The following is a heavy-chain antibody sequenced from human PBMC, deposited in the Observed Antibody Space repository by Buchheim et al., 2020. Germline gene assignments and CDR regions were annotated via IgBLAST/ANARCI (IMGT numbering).Heavy chain of an antibody. CDR2: IYYSGST. CDR1: GGSISSYY. J-gene: IGHJ6*02. V-gene: IGHV4-59*01. D-gene: IGHD3-10*01. Sequence: QVQLQESGPGLVKPSETLSLTCTVSGGSISSYYWSWIRQPPGKGLEWIGYIYYSGSTNYNPSLKSRVTISVDTSKNQFSLKLSSVTAADTAVYYCARDRSMVRGVSYYGMGVWGQGTT. CDR3: ARDRSMVRGVSYYGMGV.